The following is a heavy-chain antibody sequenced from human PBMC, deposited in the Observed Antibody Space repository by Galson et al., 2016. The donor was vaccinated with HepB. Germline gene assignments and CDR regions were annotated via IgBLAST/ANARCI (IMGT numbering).Heavy chain of an antibody. V-gene: IGHV3-21*04. J-gene: IGHJ6*02. CDR3: ARGKGLRSGQWLALPPNYYYNGMDV. Sequence: SLRLSCAASGFTFSSYSMNWVRQAPGKGLEWVSSISSSSSYINYADSVKGRFTISRDNAKNSLYLQMNSLRGEDKAVYYCARGKGLRSGQWLALPPNYYYNGMDVWGQGTTVTVSS. D-gene: IGHD6-19*01. CDR2: ISSSSSYI. CDR1: GFTFSSYS.